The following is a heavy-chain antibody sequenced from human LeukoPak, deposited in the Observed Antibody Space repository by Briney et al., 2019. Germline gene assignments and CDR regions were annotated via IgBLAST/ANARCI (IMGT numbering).Heavy chain of an antibody. J-gene: IGHJ4*02. D-gene: IGHD3-10*01. Sequence: GGSLRLSCAASGFTFSSYAMSWVRQAPGKGLEWVSAISGSGGSTYYADSVKGRFTISRDNSKNTLYLQMNSLRAEDTAVYYCARGDSGSYYSYWGQGTLVTVSS. CDR3: ARGDSGSYYSY. CDR1: GFTFSSYA. CDR2: ISGSGGST. V-gene: IGHV3-23*01.